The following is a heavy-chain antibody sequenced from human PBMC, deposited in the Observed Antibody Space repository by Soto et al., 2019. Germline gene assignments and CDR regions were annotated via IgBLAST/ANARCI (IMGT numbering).Heavy chain of an antibody. V-gene: IGHV3-30-3*01. J-gene: IGHJ6*02. Sequence: QVHLVESGGGVVQPGRSLRLSCVASGFTFDTYGTHWVRQAPGKGLQWVALISYEGSNTYYADSVRGRFTISRDNSKNTLYLQINALRPEDTGVYYCARVTPGNNLYYFSGLDVWGQGTSVTVSS. CDR1: GFTFDTYG. CDR2: ISYEGSNT. CDR3: ARVTPGNNLYYFSGLDV. D-gene: IGHD1-1*01.